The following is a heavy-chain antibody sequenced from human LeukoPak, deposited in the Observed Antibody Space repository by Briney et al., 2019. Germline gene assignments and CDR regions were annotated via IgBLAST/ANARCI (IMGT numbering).Heavy chain of an antibody. CDR1: GGSFSGYY. CDR3: ARGRLPAANTLFAY. J-gene: IGHJ4*02. Sequence: SETLSLTCAVYGGSFSGYYWSWIRRPRGKGLEWIGEINHSGSTNYNPSLKSRVTISVDTSKNQFSLQLSSVTAADTAVYYCARGRLPAANTLFAYWGQGTLVTVSS. D-gene: IGHD2-2*01. V-gene: IGHV4-34*01. CDR2: INHSGST.